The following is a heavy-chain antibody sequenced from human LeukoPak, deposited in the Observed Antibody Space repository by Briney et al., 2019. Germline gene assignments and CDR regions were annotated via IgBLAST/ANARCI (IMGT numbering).Heavy chain of an antibody. CDR2: INHSGST. CDR1: GGSFSGYY. CDR3: ARGSPRGPYGMDV. J-gene: IGHJ6*02. Sequence: PSETLSLTCAVYGGSFSGYYWSWIRQPPGKGLEWIGEINHSGSTNYNPSLKSRVTISVDTSKNQFSLKLSSVTAADTAVYYCARGSPRGPYGMDVWGQGTTVTVSS. V-gene: IGHV4-34*01. D-gene: IGHD3-10*01.